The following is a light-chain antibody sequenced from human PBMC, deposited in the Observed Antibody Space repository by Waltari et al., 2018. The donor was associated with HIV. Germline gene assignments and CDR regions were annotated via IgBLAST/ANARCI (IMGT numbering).Light chain of an antibody. J-gene: IGLJ3*02. Sequence: QSLLTQPPSASGTPGQRVTISCSGRSSNIGTNGINWYHHLPGTAPKLLIYIDNPRPPGVPDRFSGSKPVTSASLAISGLQSEDEADYYCAAWDDSLRGWVFGRGTKLDVL. V-gene: IGLV1-44*01. CDR2: IDN. CDR1: SSNIGTNG. CDR3: AAWDDSLRGWV.